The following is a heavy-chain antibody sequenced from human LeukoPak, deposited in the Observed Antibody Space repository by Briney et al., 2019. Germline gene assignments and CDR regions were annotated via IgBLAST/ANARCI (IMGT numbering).Heavy chain of an antibody. CDR3: AKEGGLRSSWSFDF. CDR2: IRGSGGST. Sequence: GGSLRLSCAASRFTFSSYGMSWVRQAPGKGLEWVSGIRGSGGSTYYADSAKGRFNISRDNSKNTLYLQMNSLRVEDTAVYYCAKEGGLRSSWSFDFWGQGILVIVSS. CDR1: RFTFSSYG. V-gene: IGHV3-23*01. J-gene: IGHJ4*02. D-gene: IGHD6-13*01.